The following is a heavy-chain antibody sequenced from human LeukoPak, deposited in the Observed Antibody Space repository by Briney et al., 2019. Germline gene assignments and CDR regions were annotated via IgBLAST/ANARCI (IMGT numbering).Heavy chain of an antibody. CDR3: ARGPYSYDSSGAFDI. D-gene: IGHD3-22*01. CDR1: GDSISSGDYY. Sequence: SQTLSLTCTVSGDSISSGDYYWSWIRQPAGKGLEWIRRISSSGSTNYNPSLKSRVTISVDTSKNQFSLKLSSVTAADTAVYFCARGPYSYDSSGAFDIWGQGTMVTVSS. CDR2: ISSSGST. V-gene: IGHV4-61*02. J-gene: IGHJ3*02.